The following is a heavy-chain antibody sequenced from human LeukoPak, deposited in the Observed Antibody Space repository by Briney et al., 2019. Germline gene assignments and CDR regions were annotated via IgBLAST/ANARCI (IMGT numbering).Heavy chain of an antibody. CDR3: ARVPFSGSYTRDY. D-gene: IGHD1-26*01. CDR1: GFTFSSYA. CDR2: ISDDGSNK. Sequence: GGSLRLSCAASGFTFSSYAMHWVRQAPGKGLEWVAVISDDGSNKYYADSVKGRFTISRDNSKNTLYLQMNSPRAEDTAVYYCARVPFSGSYTRDYWGQGTLVTVSS. J-gene: IGHJ4*02. V-gene: IGHV3-30-3*01.